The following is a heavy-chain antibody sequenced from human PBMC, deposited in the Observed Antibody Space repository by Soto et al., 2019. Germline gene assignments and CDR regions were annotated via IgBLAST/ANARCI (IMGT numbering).Heavy chain of an antibody. V-gene: IGHV3-64D*06. D-gene: IGHD3-3*01. Sequence: PGGSLRLSCSASGFTFSSYAMHWVRQAPGKGLEYVSAISSNGGSTYYADSVKGRFTISRDNSKNTLYLQMSSLRAEDTAVYYCVKRRNVLRFLEWSSGMEVWGQGTTVTVSS. CDR2: ISSNGGST. J-gene: IGHJ6*02. CDR1: GFTFSSYA. CDR3: VKRRNVLRFLEWSSGMEV.